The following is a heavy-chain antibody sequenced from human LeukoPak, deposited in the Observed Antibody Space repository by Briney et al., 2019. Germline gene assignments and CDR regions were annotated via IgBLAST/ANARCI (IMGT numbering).Heavy chain of an antibody. CDR1: GITVSTNY. CDR3: AKDLTIYDSKQGDAPPEYYFDY. D-gene: IGHD3-22*01. CDR2: AFSDGRT. Sequence: GGSLRLSCAASGITVSTNYMSWVRQAPGKGLEWVSIAFSDGRTFYADSVKGRFTISGDSSKNTVFLQMNSLRAEDTAVYYCAKDLTIYDSKQGDAPPEYYFDYWGQGTLVTVSS. J-gene: IGHJ4*02. V-gene: IGHV3-53*01.